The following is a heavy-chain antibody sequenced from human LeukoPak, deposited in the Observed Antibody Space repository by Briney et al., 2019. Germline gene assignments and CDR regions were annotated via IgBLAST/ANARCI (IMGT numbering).Heavy chain of an antibody. CDR3: AKDIGRRIFGVAYDAFHV. CDR1: GFTFSSYS. J-gene: IGHJ3*01. V-gene: IGHV3-48*01. CDR2: ISSSSSTI. D-gene: IGHD3-3*01. Sequence: GGSLRLSCAASGFTFSSYSMNWVRQAPGKGLEWVSYISSSSSTIYYADSVKGRFTISRDNSKNTLYLQMNSLRVEDTAIYYCAKDIGRRIFGVAYDAFHVWGQGTMVTVSS.